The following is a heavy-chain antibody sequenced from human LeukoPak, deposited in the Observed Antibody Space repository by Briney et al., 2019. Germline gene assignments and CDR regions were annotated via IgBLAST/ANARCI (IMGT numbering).Heavy chain of an antibody. V-gene: IGHV3-30-3*01. CDR3: ARARYSSAKYYFVY. J-gene: IGHJ4*02. D-gene: IGHD6-19*01. CDR1: GFTFSSYA. CDR2: ISYDGSNK. Sequence: GGSLRLSCAASGFTFSSYAMHWVRQAPGKGLEWVAVISYDGSNKYYADSVKGRFTISRDNSKNTLYLQMNSLRAEDTAVYYCARARYSSAKYYFVYWGQGTLVTVSS.